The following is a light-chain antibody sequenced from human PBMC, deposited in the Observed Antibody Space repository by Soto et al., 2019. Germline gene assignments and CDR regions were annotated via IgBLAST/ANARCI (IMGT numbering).Light chain of an antibody. CDR2: DVS. CDR3: ISYTTSSLYV. CDR1: SRDVGGYNY. V-gene: IGLV2-14*01. J-gene: IGLJ1*01. Sequence: QSALTQPASVSGSPGQSITISCTGTSRDVGGYNYVSWYQKHPGRAPQLLVHDVSTRPSGVSYRFSGSKSGNTAFLTISGLQAEDEADYYCISYTTSSLYVFGTWTKLTVL.